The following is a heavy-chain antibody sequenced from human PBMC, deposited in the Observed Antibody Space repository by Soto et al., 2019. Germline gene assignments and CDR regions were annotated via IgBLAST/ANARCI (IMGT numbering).Heavy chain of an antibody. CDR3: ARAAWDTAMVGGLYYFDY. CDR1: GFTFSSYA. CDR2: ISYDGSNK. D-gene: IGHD5-18*01. J-gene: IGHJ4*02. V-gene: IGHV3-30-3*01. Sequence: GGSLRLSCAASGFTFSSYAMHWVRQAPGKGLEWVAVISYDGSNKYYADSVKGRFTISRDNSKNTLYLQMNSLRAEDTAVYYCARAAWDTAMVGGLYYFDYWGQGTLVTVSS.